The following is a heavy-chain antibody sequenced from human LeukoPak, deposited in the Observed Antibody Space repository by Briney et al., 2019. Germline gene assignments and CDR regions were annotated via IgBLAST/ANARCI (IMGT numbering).Heavy chain of an antibody. Sequence: AASVKVSCKASGYTFTSFDINWVRQATGQGLEWIGCMNPNSGNTGYAQKFQGRVTMTRNTSITTAYMELSSMRSEDTAVYYCARGNKDYGDYARGLSDYWGQGTLVTVSS. D-gene: IGHD4-17*01. J-gene: IGHJ4*02. CDR2: MNPNSGNT. CDR3: ARGNKDYGDYARGLSDY. V-gene: IGHV1-8*01. CDR1: GYTFTSFD.